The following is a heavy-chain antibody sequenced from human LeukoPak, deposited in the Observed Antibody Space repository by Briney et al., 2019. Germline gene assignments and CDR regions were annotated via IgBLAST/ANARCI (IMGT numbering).Heavy chain of an antibody. J-gene: IGHJ4*02. CDR2: IYYTGNT. V-gene: IGHV4-39*07. Sequence: SETLSLTCSVSGDSIIGYYWGWIRQPPGKGLEWIGNIYYTGNTYYNSSLKSRVTISVDTSKNQFSLKLSSVTAADTAVYYCASYYVWGSYRPYYFDYWGQGTLVTVSS. CDR1: GDSIIGYY. D-gene: IGHD3-16*02. CDR3: ASYYVWGSYRPYYFDY.